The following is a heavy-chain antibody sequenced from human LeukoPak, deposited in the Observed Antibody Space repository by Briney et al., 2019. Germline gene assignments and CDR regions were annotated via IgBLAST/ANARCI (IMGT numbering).Heavy chain of an antibody. D-gene: IGHD5-18*01. J-gene: IGHJ4*02. CDR2: IYYSGST. CDR1: GGSISSGGYY. V-gene: IGHV4-31*03. Sequence: PSETLSLTCTVSGGSISSGGYYWSWLRQHPGKGLEWFVYIYYSGSTYYNPSLKSRVTISVDTSKNQFSLKLSSVTAADTAVYYCARAGYSYGTGYYFDYWGQGALVTVSS. CDR3: ARAGYSYGTGYYFDY.